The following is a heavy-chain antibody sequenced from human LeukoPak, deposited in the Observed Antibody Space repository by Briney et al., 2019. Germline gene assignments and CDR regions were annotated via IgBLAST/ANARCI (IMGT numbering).Heavy chain of an antibody. J-gene: IGHJ4*02. D-gene: IGHD2-8*01. CDR3: ARGGSVGPYCTNGVCYWGGFDY. Sequence: SETLSLTCTVSGGSISSYYWSWIRQPPGKGLEWIGYIYYSGSTNYNPSLKSRVTISVDKSKNQFSLKLSSVTAADTAVYYCARGGSVGPYCTNGVCYWGGFDYWGQGTLVTVSS. V-gene: IGHV4-59*01. CDR2: IYYSGST. CDR1: GGSISSYY.